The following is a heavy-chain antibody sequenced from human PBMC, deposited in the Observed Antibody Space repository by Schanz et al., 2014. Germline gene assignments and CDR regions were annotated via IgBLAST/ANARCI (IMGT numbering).Heavy chain of an antibody. Sequence: QVQLLQSGAEVKKPGASMKVSCKASGYTFTTYYMLWVRQAPGQGLEWMGIINPSGGSTRYGQKFQGRITVTTDTSTSTVYLELSSLRSDDTAVYYCAREVGLYYKGWFDPWGQGTLVTVSS. J-gene: IGHJ5*02. CDR2: INPSGGST. CDR3: AREVGLYYKGWFDP. V-gene: IGHV1-46*01. CDR1: GYTFTTYY. D-gene: IGHD3-10*01.